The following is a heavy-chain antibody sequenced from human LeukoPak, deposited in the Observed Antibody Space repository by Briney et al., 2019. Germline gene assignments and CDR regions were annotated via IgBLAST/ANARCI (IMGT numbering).Heavy chain of an antibody. CDR2: IYYSGST. Sequence: PSETLSLTCTVSGGSISSSSYYWGWIRQPPGKGLEWIGSIYYSGSTYYNPSLKSRVTISVDTSKNQFSLKLSSVTAADTAVYYCASPAWLFRYWGQGTLVTVSS. J-gene: IGHJ4*02. CDR3: ASPAWLFRY. D-gene: IGHD3-22*01. CDR1: GGSISSSSYY. V-gene: IGHV4-39*01.